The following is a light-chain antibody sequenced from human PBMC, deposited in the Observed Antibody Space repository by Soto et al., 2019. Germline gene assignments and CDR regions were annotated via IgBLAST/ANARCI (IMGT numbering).Light chain of an antibody. Sequence: LSQSPGPLSLLRGEGAPLGCRASQSVSNNYLAWYQHKPGQAPRLLIHGACSRATGIPDRFSGSGSGTEYSLTISSLQSEDFGVYFCQQYDQWWTFGQGTKVDIK. CDR2: GAC. CDR3: QQYDQWWT. CDR1: QSVSNNY. J-gene: IGKJ1*01. V-gene: IGKV3-20*01.